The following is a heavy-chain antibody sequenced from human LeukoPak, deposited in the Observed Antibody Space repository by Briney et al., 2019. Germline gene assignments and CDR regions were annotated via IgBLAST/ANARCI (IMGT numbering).Heavy chain of an antibody. V-gene: IGHV3-48*01. CDR1: GFTFSSYS. CDR3: ARDPYSSSSFDY. J-gene: IGHJ4*02. CDR2: ISRSSSTI. Sequence: GGSLRLSCATSGFTFSSYSMNWVRQAPGKGLEWVSYISRSSSTIYYADSVKGRFTISRDNAKNSVYLQMNSLRAEDTAVYYCARDPYSSSSFDYWGQGTLVTVSS. D-gene: IGHD6-6*01.